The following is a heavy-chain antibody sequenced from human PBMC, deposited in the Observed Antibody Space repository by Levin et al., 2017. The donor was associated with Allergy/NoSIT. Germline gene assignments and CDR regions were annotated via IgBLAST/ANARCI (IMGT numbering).Heavy chain of an antibody. D-gene: IGHD2-15*01. CDR2: IDPSDSYT. Sequence: SGGSLRLSCKGSGYSFTSYWISWVRQMPGKGLEWMGRIDPSDSYTNYSPSFQGHVTISADKSISTAYLQWSSLKASDTAMYYCARQGATGMYYYYYYMDVWGKGTTVTVSS. J-gene: IGHJ6*03. CDR1: GYSFTSYW. V-gene: IGHV5-10-1*01. CDR3: ARQGATGMYYYYYYMDV.